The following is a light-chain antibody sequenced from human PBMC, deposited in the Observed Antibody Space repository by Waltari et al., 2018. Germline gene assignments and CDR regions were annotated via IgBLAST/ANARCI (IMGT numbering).Light chain of an antibody. Sequence: QSALTQPASVSGSPGQSITISCTGTSSDIGYNYVSWYQQHPGKAPKLMIYEVTNRPAGVSNRFSGSKSGNTASLTISGLQAEDEADYYCFAYTSTTTRVFGGGTKLTVL. CDR3: FAYTSTTTRV. CDR1: SSDIGYNY. CDR2: EVT. V-gene: IGLV2-14*01. J-gene: IGLJ2*01.